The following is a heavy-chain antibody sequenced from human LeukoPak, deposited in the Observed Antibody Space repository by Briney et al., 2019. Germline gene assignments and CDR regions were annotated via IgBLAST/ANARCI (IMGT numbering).Heavy chain of an antibody. D-gene: IGHD1-26*01. CDR2: IIPIFGTA. V-gene: IGHV1-69*01. J-gene: IGHJ4*02. CDR3: ASQWELLGPFDY. CDR1: GGTFSSYA. Sequence: GASVKVSCKASGGTFSSYAISWVRQAPGQGLEWMGGIIPIFGTANYAQKFQGRVTITADESTSTAYMELSSLRSEDTAVYYCASQWELLGPFDYWGQGTLVTVSS.